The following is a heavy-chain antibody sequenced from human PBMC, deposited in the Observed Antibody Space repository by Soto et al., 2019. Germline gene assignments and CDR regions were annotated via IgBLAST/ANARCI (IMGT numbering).Heavy chain of an antibody. V-gene: IGHV3-23*01. CDR1: GFTFSSYA. Sequence: PGGSLRLSCAASGFTFSSYAMSWVRQAPGKGLEWVSAISGSGGSTYYADSVKDRFTISRDNSKNTLYLQMNSLRAEDTAVYYCAKAPVVGITMVRGKNYYHSYGMDVWGQGTTVTVSS. CDR3: AKAPVVGITMVRGKNYYHSYGMDV. J-gene: IGHJ6*02. D-gene: IGHD3-10*01. CDR2: ISGSGGST.